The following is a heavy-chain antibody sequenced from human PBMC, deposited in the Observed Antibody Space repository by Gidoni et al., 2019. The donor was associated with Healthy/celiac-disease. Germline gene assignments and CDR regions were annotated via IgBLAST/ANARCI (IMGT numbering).Heavy chain of an antibody. D-gene: IGHD2-15*01. CDR2: ISSSRSNI. J-gene: IGHJ6*02. V-gene: IGHV3-21*01. CDR3: ARDVVVEIDWTEPYYYGMDV. CDR1: VFPFSCYS. Sequence: EVQLVSSGGGLVSPGVSLRLSCAASVFPFSCYSMTWVRQAPGKGLEWVSAISSSRSNIYYADSVKGRFTISRDNAKNSLYLQMNSLRAEDTAVYYCARDVVVEIDWTEPYYYGMDVWGQGTTVTVSS.